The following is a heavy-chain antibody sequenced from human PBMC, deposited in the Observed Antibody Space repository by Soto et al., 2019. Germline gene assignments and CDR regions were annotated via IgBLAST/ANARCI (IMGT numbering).Heavy chain of an antibody. V-gene: IGHV4-59*08. Sequence: TSETLSLTCTVSGGSISSYYWSWIRQPPGKGLEWIGYIYYSGSTNYNPSLKSRVTISVDTSKNQFSLKLSSVTAADTAVYYCARNDRYYSGGSCYGYFDYWGQGTLVTVSS. CDR3: ARNDRYYSGGSCYGYFDY. CDR1: GGSISSYY. CDR2: IYYSGST. D-gene: IGHD2-15*01. J-gene: IGHJ4*02.